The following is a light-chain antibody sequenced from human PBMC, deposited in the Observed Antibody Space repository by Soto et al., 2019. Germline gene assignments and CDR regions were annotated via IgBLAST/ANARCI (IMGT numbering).Light chain of an antibody. CDR2: SAS. J-gene: IGKJ1*01. V-gene: IGKV1-39*01. CDR1: QTIGTL. CDR3: QQSYLTWT. Sequence: DIQVTQSPSSLSASVGDRVTITCRTSQTIGTLLNWYQQKAGKVPSLLISSASTLHSGVPSRFSASGSGTDFTLTINGLQPEDFATYYCQQSYLTWTFGQGTKVDIK.